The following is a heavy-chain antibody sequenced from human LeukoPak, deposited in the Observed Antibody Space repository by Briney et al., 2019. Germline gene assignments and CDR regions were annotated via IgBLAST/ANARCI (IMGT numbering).Heavy chain of an antibody. CDR3: TTVLSSNRCNLCDY. CDR2: ISGSSSNT. V-gene: IGHV3-11*06. Sequence: PGGSLRLSCVASGFTFSDFYMSWIRQAPGKGLESVSYISGSSSNTNYADSVKGRFTISRDNAKNTLYLQMNSLGAEDTAVYYCTTVLSSNRCNLCDYWGQGTLVTVSS. D-gene: IGHD6-13*01. CDR1: GFTFSDFY. J-gene: IGHJ4*02.